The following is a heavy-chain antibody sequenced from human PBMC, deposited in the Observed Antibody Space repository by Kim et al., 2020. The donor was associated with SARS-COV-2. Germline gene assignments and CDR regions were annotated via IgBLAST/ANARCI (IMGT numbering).Heavy chain of an antibody. D-gene: IGHD3-16*02. CDR2: ISGSGGST. V-gene: IGHV3-23*01. CDR3: AKGRTFGGVIVTDAFDI. CDR1: GFTFSSYA. Sequence: GGSLRLSCAASGFTFSSYAMSWVRQAPGKGLEWVSAISGSGGSTYYADSVKGRFTISRDNSKNTLYLQMNSLRAEDTAVYYCAKGRTFGGVIVTDAFDIWGQGTMVTVSS. J-gene: IGHJ3*02.